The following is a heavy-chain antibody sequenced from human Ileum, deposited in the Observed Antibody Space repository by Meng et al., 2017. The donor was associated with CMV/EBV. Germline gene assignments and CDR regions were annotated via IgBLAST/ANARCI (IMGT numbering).Heavy chain of an antibody. CDR3: GRQYDF. D-gene: IGHD3-3*01. V-gene: IGHV3-74*01. CDR2: INSDGSTT. Sequence: SLRLSCVAYGFRFSSYWMHWVRQVQGKGLVWVSRINSDGSTTTYADSVKGRFTISRDNAKNTLYLQMDSLTAEDTAVYYCGRQYDFWGQGTLVTVSS. J-gene: IGHJ4*02. CDR1: GFRFSSYW.